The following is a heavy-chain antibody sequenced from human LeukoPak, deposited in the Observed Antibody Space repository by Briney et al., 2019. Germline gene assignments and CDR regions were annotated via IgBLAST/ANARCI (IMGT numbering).Heavy chain of an antibody. CDR3: ARHIGVAGSFDY. D-gene: IGHD6-19*01. CDR2: IGGSGGST. J-gene: IGHJ4*02. Sequence: TGGSLRLSCAASGFTFSSYAMSWVRQAPGKGLEWVSAIGGSGGSTYYADSVKGRFTISRDNSKNTLYLQMNSQRAEDTAVYYCARHIGVAGSFDYWGQGTLVTVSS. CDR1: GFTFSSYA. V-gene: IGHV3-23*01.